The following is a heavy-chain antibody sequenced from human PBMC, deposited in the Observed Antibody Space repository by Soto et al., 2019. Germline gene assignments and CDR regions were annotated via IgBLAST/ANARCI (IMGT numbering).Heavy chain of an antibody. Sequence: HPGGSLRLSCAASGFTFSSYGMHWVRQAPGKGLEWVAVISYDGSNKYYADSVKGRFTISRDNSKNTLYLQMSSLRAEDTAVYYCAKIRQQLVHYYYYGMDVWGQGTTVTVSS. CDR2: ISYDGSNK. CDR3: AKIRQQLVHYYYYGMDV. D-gene: IGHD6-13*01. V-gene: IGHV3-30*18. J-gene: IGHJ6*02. CDR1: GFTFSSYG.